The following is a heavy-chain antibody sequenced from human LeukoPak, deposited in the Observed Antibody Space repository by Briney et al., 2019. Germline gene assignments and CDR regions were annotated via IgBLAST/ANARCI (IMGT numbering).Heavy chain of an antibody. CDR1: GFTFSSYS. D-gene: IGHD1-26*01. CDR3: ATFSQASGSHGNY. CDR2: ISSSSSYI. V-gene: IGHV3-21*01. J-gene: IGHJ4*02. Sequence: GGSLRLSCAASGFTFSSYSMNWVRQAPGKGLEWVSSISSSSSYIYYADSVKGRFTISRDNAKNSLYLQMNSLRAEDTAVYYCATFSQASGSHGNYWGQGTLVTVSS.